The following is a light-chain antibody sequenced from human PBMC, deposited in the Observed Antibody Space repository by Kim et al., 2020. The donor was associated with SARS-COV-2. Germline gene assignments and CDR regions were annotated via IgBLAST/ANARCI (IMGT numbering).Light chain of an antibody. CDR2: DAS. CDR3: QQYGSSPPT. Sequence: EIVLTQSPATLSLSPGERATLSCGASQSVSSNFLAWYQKKPGLAPRLLFYDASNRATGIPERFSGSGSGTDFTLAISRLEPEDFAVYYCQQYGSSPPTFGQGTKVDIK. V-gene: IGKV3D-20*01. CDR1: QSVSSNF. J-gene: IGKJ1*01.